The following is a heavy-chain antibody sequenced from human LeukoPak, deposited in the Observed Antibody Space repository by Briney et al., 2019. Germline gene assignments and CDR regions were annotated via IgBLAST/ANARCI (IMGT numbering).Heavy chain of an antibody. D-gene: IGHD3-16*01. V-gene: IGHV3-7*01. CDR2: IKQDGNEK. CDR1: GFTFTDYW. CDR3: ASRDALGY. Sequence: GGSLRLSCAASGFTFTDYWMSWVRQAPGKGLEWVANIKQDGNEKNYADSVRGRFSISRDNAKNSAYLQMNNLRAEDTAIYYCASRDALGYWGRGTLVTVSS. J-gene: IGHJ4*02.